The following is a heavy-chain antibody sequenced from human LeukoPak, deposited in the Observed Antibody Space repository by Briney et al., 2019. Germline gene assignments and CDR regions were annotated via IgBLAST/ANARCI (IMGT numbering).Heavy chain of an antibody. CDR2: ISSSSSYI. CDR1: GFTFSSYS. J-gene: IGHJ4*02. V-gene: IGHV3-21*01. D-gene: IGHD2-8*02. CDR3: ARGALASPGGSHDGY. Sequence: PGGSLRLSCAASGFTFSSYSMNWVRQAPGKGLEWVSSISSSSSYIYYADSVKGRFTISRDNAKNSLYLQMNSLRAEDTAVYYCARGALASPGGSHDGYWGQGTLVTVSS.